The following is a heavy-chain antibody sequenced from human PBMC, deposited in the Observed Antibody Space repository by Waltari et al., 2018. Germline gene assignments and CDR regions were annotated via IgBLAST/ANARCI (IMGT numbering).Heavy chain of an antibody. CDR1: GFPFSSFS. CDR3: AKIGVRPATGGFDY. CDR2: ISEGGGRT. V-gene: IGHV3-23*01. J-gene: IGHJ4*02. D-gene: IGHD2-2*01. Sequence: EVQLLESGGGLVQPGGSLRLSCDASGFPFSSFSMYWVRQAPGKGLEWVSAISEGGGRTFYADSVKGRFSISRDNSKNTLYLQMNSLKGEDTAVYYCAKIGVRPATGGFDYWGQGTLVTVSS.